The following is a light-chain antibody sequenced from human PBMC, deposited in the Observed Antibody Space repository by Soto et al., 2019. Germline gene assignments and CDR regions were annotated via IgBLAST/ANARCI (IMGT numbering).Light chain of an antibody. CDR3: QQYNSYWT. Sequence: IQMTQSPSTVSACVLDRITIPCRGSESISKWLAWYQQKPGTAPKLLIYDASTLVSGVPSRFIGSGSGTEFTLTISSLQTDDFATYYCQQYNSYWTFGQGTKVDIK. J-gene: IGKJ1*01. CDR2: DAS. CDR1: ESISKW. V-gene: IGKV1-5*01.